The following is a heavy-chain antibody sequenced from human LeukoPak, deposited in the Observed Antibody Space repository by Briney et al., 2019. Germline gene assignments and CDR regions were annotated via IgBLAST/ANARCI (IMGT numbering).Heavy chain of an antibody. CDR3: ARDYGGSSGWFDP. CDR2: INPNSGGT. Sequence: ASVKVSCKASGYTFTGYYMHWVRQAPGQGLEWMGRINPNSGGTNYAQKFQGRVTMTRDTSISTAYMELSRLRSEDTAVYYCARDYGGSSGWFDPWGQGTLVTVSS. CDR1: GYTFTGYY. D-gene: IGHD4-23*01. V-gene: IGHV1-2*06. J-gene: IGHJ5*02.